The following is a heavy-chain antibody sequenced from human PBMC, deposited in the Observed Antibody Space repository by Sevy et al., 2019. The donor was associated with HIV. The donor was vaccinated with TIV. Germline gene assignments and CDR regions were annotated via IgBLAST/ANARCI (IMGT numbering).Heavy chain of an antibody. V-gene: IGHV3-23*01. CDR1: GFTFGNYA. CDR2: ISGTSGTT. D-gene: IGHD1-26*01. CDR3: AKDRIEGARKLDY. J-gene: IGHJ4*02. Sequence: GGSLRLSCAASGFTFGNYAMTWVRQAAGKGLERVSSISGTSGTTYYADSVKGRFTISRDNSKNTLYIQMNSLRAEDTAVYYCAKDRIEGARKLDYWGQGTLVTVSS.